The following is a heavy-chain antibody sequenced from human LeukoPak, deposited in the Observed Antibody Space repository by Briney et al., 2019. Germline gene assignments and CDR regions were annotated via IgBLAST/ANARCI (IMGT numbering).Heavy chain of an antibody. Sequence: PGGSLRLSCAASGFTFSSYSMNWVRQAPGKGLEWVSYISSSSSTIYYADSVKGRFTISRDNAKNSLYLQMNSLKTEDTAVYYCTAPEGTYYYGSGSYSPFDYWGQGTLVTVSS. CDR3: TAPEGTYYYGSGSYSPFDY. J-gene: IGHJ4*02. CDR2: ISSSSSTI. CDR1: GFTFSSYS. V-gene: IGHV3-48*01. D-gene: IGHD3-10*01.